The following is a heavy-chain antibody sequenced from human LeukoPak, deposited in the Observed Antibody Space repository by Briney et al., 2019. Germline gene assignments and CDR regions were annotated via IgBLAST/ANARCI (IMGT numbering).Heavy chain of an antibody. D-gene: IGHD6-19*01. Sequence: GGSLRLSCAASGFTFSSYWMSWVRQAPGKGLEWVANIKQDGSEKYYVDSVKGRFTISRDNAKNSLYLPMNSLRAEDTAVYYCAREVWYSSGGPFDYWGQGTLVTVSS. J-gene: IGHJ4*02. CDR2: IKQDGSEK. CDR1: GFTFSSYW. CDR3: AREVWYSSGGPFDY. V-gene: IGHV3-7*01.